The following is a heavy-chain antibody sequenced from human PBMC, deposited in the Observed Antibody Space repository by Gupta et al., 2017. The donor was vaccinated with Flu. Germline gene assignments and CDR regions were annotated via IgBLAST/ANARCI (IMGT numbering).Heavy chain of an antibody. J-gene: IGHJ4*02. Sequence: EVQLVQSGAEVKKPGESLRISCKGSGYIFSSYWIGWVRQMSGKGLEWMGIIHPADSDGRYSPSFQGQVTISVDKSINTAYLQWRSLEASDTAMYYCARRLYDYDSNEDYFDYWGQGTLVTVSS. CDR2: IHPADSDG. D-gene: IGHD3-22*01. CDR1: GYIFSSYW. CDR3: ARRLYDYDSNEDYFDY. V-gene: IGHV5-51*03.